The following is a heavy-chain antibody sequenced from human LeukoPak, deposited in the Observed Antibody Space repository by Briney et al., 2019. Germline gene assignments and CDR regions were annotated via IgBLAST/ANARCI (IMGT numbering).Heavy chain of an antibody. CDR2: ISSSSSYI. V-gene: IGHV3-21*01. Sequence: GGSLRLSCAVSGLTFSNAWVIWVRQAPGKGLEWVSSISSSSSYIYYADSVKGRFTISRDNAKNSLYLQMNSLRAEDTAVYYCARVGASDAFDIWGQGTMVTVSS. D-gene: IGHD3-16*01. CDR1: GLTFSNAW. J-gene: IGHJ3*02. CDR3: ARVGASDAFDI.